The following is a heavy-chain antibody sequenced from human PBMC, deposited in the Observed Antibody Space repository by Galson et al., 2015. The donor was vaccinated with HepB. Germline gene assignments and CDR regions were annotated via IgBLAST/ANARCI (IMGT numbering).Heavy chain of an antibody. CDR2: ISYDGSNK. CDR1: GFTFSSYA. D-gene: IGHD5-18*01. Sequence: SLRLSCAASGFTFSSYAMHWVRQAPGKGLEWVAVISYDGSNKYYADSVKGRSTISRDNSKNTLYLQMNSLRAEDTAVYYCARDSEYSHYWYFDLWGRGTLVTVSS. J-gene: IGHJ2*01. V-gene: IGHV3-30*04. CDR3: ARDSEYSHYWYFDL.